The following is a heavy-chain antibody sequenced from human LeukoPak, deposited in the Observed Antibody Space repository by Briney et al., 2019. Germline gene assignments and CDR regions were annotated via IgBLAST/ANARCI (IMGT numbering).Heavy chain of an antibody. J-gene: IGHJ4*02. V-gene: IGHV4-59*08. CDR2: IHYSGST. CDR3: ARRLGSSSTGFDY. Sequence: SETLSLTCTVSGGSISSYYWSWIWQPPGKGLEWIGSIHYSGSTTYNPSLKSPVTISVDTSKNQFSLKLSSVTAADMAVYYCARRLGSSSTGFDYWGQGTLVTVSS. D-gene: IGHD2-2*01. CDR1: GGSISSYY.